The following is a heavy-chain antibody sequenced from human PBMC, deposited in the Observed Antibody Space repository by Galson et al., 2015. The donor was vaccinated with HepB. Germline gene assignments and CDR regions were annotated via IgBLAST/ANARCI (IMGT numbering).Heavy chain of an antibody. Sequence: SVKVSCKASGFTFTSSAVQWVRQARGQRLEWIGWIVVGSGNTNYAQKFQERVTITRDMSTSTAYMELSSLRSEDTAAYYCVWGQSSSWYDYYYYYMDVWGKGTTVTVSS. V-gene: IGHV1-58*01. CDR1: GFTFTSSA. J-gene: IGHJ6*03. D-gene: IGHD6-13*01. CDR3: VWGQSSSWYDYYYYYMDV. CDR2: IVVGSGNT.